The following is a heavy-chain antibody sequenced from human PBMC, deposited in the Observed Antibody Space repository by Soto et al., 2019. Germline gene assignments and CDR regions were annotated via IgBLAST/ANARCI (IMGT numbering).Heavy chain of an antibody. CDR1: GDSISSRGYY. D-gene: IGHD2-21*02. CDR2: IYYSGST. V-gene: IGHV4-39*01. CDR3: ARQRTSVVTQAYFGV. J-gene: IGHJ4*02. Sequence: XATLSLTCTVTGDSISSRGYYWGWIRQPPGKGLEWIGSIYYSGSTYNNPSLRSRVSMSIDTSKDQFSLKLKSVTAADTALYFCARQRTSVVTQAYFGVWGPGSLVTVSS.